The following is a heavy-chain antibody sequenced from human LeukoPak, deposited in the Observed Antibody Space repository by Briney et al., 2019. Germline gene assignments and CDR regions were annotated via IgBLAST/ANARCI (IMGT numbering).Heavy chain of an antibody. CDR3: ARWGGSYGLNYFDY. J-gene: IGHJ4*02. CDR1: GYTFSNHD. V-gene: IGHV1-8*01. D-gene: IGHD1-26*01. CDR2: MNPNSANT. Sequence: ASVKVSCKASGYTFSNHDINWVRQATGQGLEWMGWMNPNSANTGYAQKFQGRVTMTTDTSTSTAYMELRSLRSDDTAVYYCARWGGSYGLNYFDYWGQGTLVTVSS.